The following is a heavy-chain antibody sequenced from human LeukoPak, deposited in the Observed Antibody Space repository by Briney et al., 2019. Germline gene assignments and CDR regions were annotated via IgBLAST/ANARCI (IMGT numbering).Heavy chain of an antibody. V-gene: IGHV4-34*01. D-gene: IGHD6-13*01. Sequence: MTSETLSLTCAVYGGSFSGYYWSWIRQPPGKGLEWIGEINHSGSTNYNPSLKGRVTISVDTSKDQFSLKLSSVTAADTAVYYCARPASAYSSSWYRNWGQGTLVTVSS. J-gene: IGHJ4*02. CDR3: ARPASAYSSSWYRN. CDR2: INHSGST. CDR1: GGSFSGYY.